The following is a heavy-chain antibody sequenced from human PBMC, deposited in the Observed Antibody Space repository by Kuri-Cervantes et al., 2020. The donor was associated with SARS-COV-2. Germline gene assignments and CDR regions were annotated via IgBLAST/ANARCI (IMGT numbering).Heavy chain of an antibody. Sequence: ASVKVSCKASGYTFTSYGISWVRQAPGQGLERMGWISAYNGNTNYAQKLQGRVTMTTDTSTSTAYMELRSLRSDDTAVYYCARVIIAVAGTDAFDIWGQGTMVTVSS. J-gene: IGHJ3*02. CDR1: GYTFTSYG. V-gene: IGHV1-18*01. CDR2: ISAYNGNT. D-gene: IGHD6-19*01. CDR3: ARVIIAVAGTDAFDI.